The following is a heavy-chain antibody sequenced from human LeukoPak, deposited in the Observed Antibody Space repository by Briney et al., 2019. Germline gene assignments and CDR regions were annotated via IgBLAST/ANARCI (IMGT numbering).Heavy chain of an antibody. D-gene: IGHD6-6*01. CDR3: ARVKAARWYYYYGMDV. CDR2: IIPIFGTA. CDR1: GGTFSSYA. V-gene: IGHV1-69*13. J-gene: IGHJ6*02. Sequence: GASVKVSCKASGGTFSSYAISWVRQAPGQGLEWMGGIIPIFGTANYAQKFQGRVTITADESTSTAYMELSSLRSEDTAVYYCARVKAARWYYYYGMDVWGQGTTVTVSS.